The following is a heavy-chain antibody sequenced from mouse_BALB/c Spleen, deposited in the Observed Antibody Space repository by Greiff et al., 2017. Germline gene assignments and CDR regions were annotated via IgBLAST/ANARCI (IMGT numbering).Heavy chain of an antibody. CDR1: GFTFSDYY. J-gene: IGHJ2*01. Sequence: VQLKESGGGLVKPGGSLKLSCAASGFTFSDYYMYWVRQPPEKRLEWVATISDGGSYTYYPDSVKGRFTISRDNAKNNLYLQMSSLKSEDTAMYYCARGQELGRCDYWGQGTTLTVSS. CDR3: ARGQELGRCDY. V-gene: IGHV5-4*02. D-gene: IGHD4-1*01. CDR2: ISDGGSYT.